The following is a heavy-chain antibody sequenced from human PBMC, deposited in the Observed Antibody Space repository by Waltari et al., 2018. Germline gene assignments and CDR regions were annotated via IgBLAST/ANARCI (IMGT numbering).Heavy chain of an antibody. V-gene: IGHV1-18*01. D-gene: IGHD6-19*01. CDR3: ARAYTNGWYGLN. Sequence: QVQLVQSGGEVRKPGASVKVSCKTPGYNFATYGITWARQAPGQGLEWLGRITVFNCNTNYAQNFQGRVTMTTDESTGTAYMELRSLRSDDTAVYYCARAYTNGWYGLNWGQGTLVTVSS. CDR1: GYNFATYG. CDR2: ITVFNCNT. J-gene: IGHJ4*02.